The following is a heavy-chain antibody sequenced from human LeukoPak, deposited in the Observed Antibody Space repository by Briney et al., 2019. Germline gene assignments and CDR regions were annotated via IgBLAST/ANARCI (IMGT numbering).Heavy chain of an antibody. Sequence: GGSLRLSCAASGFTFSSYSMNWVRQAPGKGLEWVSSISSCSSYIYYADSVKGRFTISRDNAKNSLYLQMNSLGAEDTAVYYCARVLTRFGELLYFDYWGQGTLVTVSS. CDR1: GFTFSSYS. J-gene: IGHJ4*02. D-gene: IGHD3-10*01. CDR2: ISSCSSYI. V-gene: IGHV3-21*01. CDR3: ARVLTRFGELLYFDY.